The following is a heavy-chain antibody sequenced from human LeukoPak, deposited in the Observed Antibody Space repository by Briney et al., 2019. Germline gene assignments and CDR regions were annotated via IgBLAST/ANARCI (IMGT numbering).Heavy chain of an antibody. D-gene: IGHD3-10*01. Sequence: TGGSLRFSCAASGFTFSSYAMHWVRQAPGKGLEWVSYISSSGSTIYYADSVKGRFTISRDNAKNSLYLQMNSLRAEDTAVYYCVRDRSPMVRGVPNDASDIWGQGTMVTVSS. CDR1: GFTFSSYA. V-gene: IGHV3-48*03. CDR3: VRDRSPMVRGVPNDASDI. CDR2: ISSSGSTI. J-gene: IGHJ3*02.